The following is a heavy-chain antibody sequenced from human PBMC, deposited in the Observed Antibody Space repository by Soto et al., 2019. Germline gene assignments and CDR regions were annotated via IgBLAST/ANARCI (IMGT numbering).Heavy chain of an antibody. V-gene: IGHV2-5*02. CDR3: GHSECSGAAGCARWDVGL. Sequence: QITLKESGPTLVKPTQTLTLTCTFSGFSLTTGGVAVGWIRQPPGKALEWLALIYWDDDKRYSPSLKSRLSSPKDPPKHPGVLTMTNMDPVDTATYYCGHSECSGAAGCARWDVGLWGRGTLVTVSS. CDR1: GFSLTTGGVA. J-gene: IGHJ2*01. CDR2: IYWDDDK. D-gene: IGHD2-15*01.